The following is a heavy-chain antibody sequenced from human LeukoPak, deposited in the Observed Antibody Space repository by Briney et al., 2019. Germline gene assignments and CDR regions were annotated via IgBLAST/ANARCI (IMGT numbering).Heavy chain of an antibody. CDR2: IIPIFGTA. J-gene: IGHJ4*02. Sequence: SVKVSCKASGGTFSSYAISWVRQAPGQGLEWMGGIIPIFGTANYAQKFQGRVTITADESTSTAYMELSSLRSEDTAVYYCARSPIRDYGDYYFDYWGQGTLVTVFS. CDR1: GGTFSSYA. D-gene: IGHD4-17*01. V-gene: IGHV1-69*13. CDR3: ARSPIRDYGDYYFDY.